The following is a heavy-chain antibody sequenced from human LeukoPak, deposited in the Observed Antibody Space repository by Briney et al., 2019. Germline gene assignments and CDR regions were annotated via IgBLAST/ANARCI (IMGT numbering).Heavy chain of an antibody. CDR2: ISGSGHNT. CDR3: AKPDGDYVRQLDAFDI. Sequence: GGTLRLSCAASGFTFSNYGMKWVGQAPGKGLEWGSAISGSGHNTYYADSVKGRFTISRDNSKNTLYLQMNSLRAEDTAVFYCAKPDGDYVRQLDAFDIWGQGTMVTVSS. CDR1: GFTFSNYG. J-gene: IGHJ3*02. D-gene: IGHD4-17*01. V-gene: IGHV3-23*01.